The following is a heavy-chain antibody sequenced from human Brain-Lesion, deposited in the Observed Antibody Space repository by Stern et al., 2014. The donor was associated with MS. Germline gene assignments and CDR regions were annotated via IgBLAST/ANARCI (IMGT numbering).Heavy chain of an antibody. CDR2: IHASGST. J-gene: IGHJ5*01. V-gene: IGHV4-61*02. D-gene: IGHD5-12*01. CDR3: ARASAPLYSGNWFDS. CDR1: GDSISRDNYF. Sequence: VQLVESGPGLVKPSQTLSVTCTVSGDSISRDNYFWSWLRQAAGKGLEWIVRIHASGSTFSNPSLKSGVTISVDPPKTQFSLKLNSVTAEDTAVYYCARASAPLYSGNWFDSWGQGTLVSVSS.